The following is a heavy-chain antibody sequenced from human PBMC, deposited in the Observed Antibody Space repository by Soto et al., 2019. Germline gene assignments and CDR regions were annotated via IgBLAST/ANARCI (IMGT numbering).Heavy chain of an antibody. CDR3: AHHTITPATNWFDP. CDR1: GFSLTTSGVG. CDR2: IYWNDDK. V-gene: IGHV2-5*01. J-gene: IGHJ5*02. Sequence: SGPTLVNPTQTLTLTCTFSGFSLTTSGVGVGWIRQPPGKALEWLALIYWNDDKRYSPSLRGRLTITKDTSKNQVVLAMTNMDHVNKATYYCAHHTITPATNWFDPWGLGTLVTVSS. D-gene: IGHD2-2*01.